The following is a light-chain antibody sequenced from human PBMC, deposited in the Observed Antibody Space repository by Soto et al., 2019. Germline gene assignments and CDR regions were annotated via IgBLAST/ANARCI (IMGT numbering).Light chain of an antibody. Sequence: DIRITQSPSTLSASVWDRVTIACRASQSVSSWLAWYQQKPGRAPKFLIYDASSLESGVPSRFSGSGSGTEFTLTISNLQPDDFATYYCQKYDNYPPNFGRGTKVDIK. CDR1: QSVSSW. CDR2: DAS. J-gene: IGKJ4*01. V-gene: IGKV1-5*01. CDR3: QKYDNYPPN.